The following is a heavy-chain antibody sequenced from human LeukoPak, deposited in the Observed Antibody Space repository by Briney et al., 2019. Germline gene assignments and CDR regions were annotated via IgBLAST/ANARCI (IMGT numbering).Heavy chain of an antibody. CDR3: ARDMIPSRPRLGVGYFDY. CDR1: GYSISSGYY. J-gene: IGHJ4*02. CDR2: ITSSGNT. Sequence: PSETLSLTCAVSGYSISSGYYWGWIRQPPGKGLEWIGSITSSGNTYYSPSLKSRVTISIDTSKNQFSLKLNSVTAADTAVYYCARDMIPSRPRLGVGYFDYWGQGTLVTVSS. V-gene: IGHV4-38-2*02. D-gene: IGHD6-6*01.